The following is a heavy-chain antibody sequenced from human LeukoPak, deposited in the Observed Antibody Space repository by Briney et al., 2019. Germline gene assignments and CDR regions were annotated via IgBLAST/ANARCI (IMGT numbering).Heavy chain of an antibody. CDR3: ARELRIAVAGTKDY. V-gene: IGHV3-23*01. D-gene: IGHD6-19*01. J-gene: IGHJ4*02. Sequence: GGSLRLSCAASGFTFSSYAMSWVRQAPGKGLEWVSGISGSGTSAYYADSVKGRFTISRDDSKNTLYLQMNSLRAEDTALYYCARELRIAVAGTKDYWGQGTLVTVSS. CDR2: ISGSGTSA. CDR1: GFTFSSYA.